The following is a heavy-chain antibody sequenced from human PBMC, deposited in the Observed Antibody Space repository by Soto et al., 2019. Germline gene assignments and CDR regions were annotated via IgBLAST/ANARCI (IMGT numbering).Heavy chain of an antibody. J-gene: IGHJ4*02. CDR3: ARSGPYCGGDCYRFDY. CDR1: GFTFSDYY. V-gene: IGHV3-11*06. Sequence: GSLRLSCAASGFTFSDYYMSWIRQAPGKGLEWVSYISSSSSYTNYADSVKGRFTISRDNAKNSLYLQMNSLRAEDTAVYYCARSGPYCGGDCYRFDYWGQGTLVTVSS. CDR2: ISSSSSYT. D-gene: IGHD2-21*02.